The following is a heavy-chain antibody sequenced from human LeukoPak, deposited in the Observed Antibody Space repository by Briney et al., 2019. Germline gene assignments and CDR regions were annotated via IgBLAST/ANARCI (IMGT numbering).Heavy chain of an antibody. CDR1: GASVSSSNW. CDR2: IHHSGST. J-gene: IGHJ4*02. Sequence: PSGTLSLTCAVSGASVSSSNWWIWVRQPPKKGLEWIGEIHHSGSTNYNPSLKSRVTMSVDTSKNRISLRLSSVTAADTAVYYCARGLYGSDSYWGQGNLVTVSS. D-gene: IGHD6-19*01. CDR3: ARGLYGSDSY. V-gene: IGHV4-4*02.